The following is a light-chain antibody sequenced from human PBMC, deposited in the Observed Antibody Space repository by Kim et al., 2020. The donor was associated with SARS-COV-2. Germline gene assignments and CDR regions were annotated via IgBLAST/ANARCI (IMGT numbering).Light chain of an antibody. CDR1: QDISSW. V-gene: IGKV1-12*01. CDR2: GAS. J-gene: IGKJ4*01. Sequence: DIQMTQSPSSVSASVGDRVTITCRASQDISSWLAWYQQKPGKAPKLLISGASNLQSGVPSRFSDSGSGTDFTLTISSLQPEDFATYCCQQADTFPPTFGGGTKVDIK. CDR3: QQADTFPPT.